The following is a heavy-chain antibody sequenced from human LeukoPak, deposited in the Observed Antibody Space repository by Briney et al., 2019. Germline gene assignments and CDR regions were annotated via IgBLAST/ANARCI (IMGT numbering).Heavy chain of an antibody. CDR2: VRYDSSNK. Sequence: GGSLRLSCAASGFTFSGYGMHWVRQAPGKGLEWVAFVRYDSSNKYYADSVKGRFTVSRDNSKNMLYLQMNSLRAEDTAVYFCAKAMDLGYCSSTSCWGDDFDYWGQGTRVTVSS. CDR1: GFTFSGYG. D-gene: IGHD2-2*01. V-gene: IGHV3-30*02. CDR3: AKAMDLGYCSSTSCWGDDFDY. J-gene: IGHJ4*02.